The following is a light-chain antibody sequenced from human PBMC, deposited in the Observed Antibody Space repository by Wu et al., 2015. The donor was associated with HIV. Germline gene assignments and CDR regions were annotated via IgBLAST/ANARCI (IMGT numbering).Light chain of an antibody. V-gene: IGKV3-20*01. CDR3: QQYGRSPTWT. J-gene: IGKJ1*01. CDR1: QSLDGNY. CDR2: GVS. Sequence: EILLTQSPGILSLSPGERVTLSCRASQSLDGNYIAWYQQKSGQAPRLVLFGVSNRAAGIPDRFSGSGSGTDFILTISRLEPEDFAVYYCQQYGRSPTWTFGQGTRVEIK.